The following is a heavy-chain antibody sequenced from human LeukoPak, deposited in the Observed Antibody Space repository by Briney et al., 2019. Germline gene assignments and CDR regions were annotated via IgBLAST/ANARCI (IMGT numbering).Heavy chain of an antibody. CDR1: GFRFTDAW. D-gene: IGHD2-21*02. CDR3: SWLTYGGDCWSL. CDR2: IKSKGSGGTT. V-gene: IGHV3-15*01. J-gene: IGHJ4*02. Sequence: GGSLRLSCTASGFRFTDAWMSWVRQAPGKGLEWVGRIKSKGSGGTTDYAAPVKGRFTISRDDSKNTVYLQMNSLKTEDTAVYFCSWLTYGGDCWSLWGQGALVTVSS.